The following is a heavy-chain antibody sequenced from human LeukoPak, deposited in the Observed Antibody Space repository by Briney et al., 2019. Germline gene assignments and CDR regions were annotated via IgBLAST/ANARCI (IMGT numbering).Heavy chain of an antibody. CDR3: ARTMVEVTSREEVDI. V-gene: IGHV1-46*01. D-gene: IGHD3-10*01. J-gene: IGHJ3*02. CDR2: INPSGGST. CDR1: GSTFTRYY. Sequence: ASVKVSCKASGSTFTRYYIHWVRQAPGQGLEWMGIINPSGGSTSYAQKFQGRVTMTRDTSTSTVYMELSSLRSEDTAVYYCARTMVEVTSREEVDIWGQGTMVTVSS.